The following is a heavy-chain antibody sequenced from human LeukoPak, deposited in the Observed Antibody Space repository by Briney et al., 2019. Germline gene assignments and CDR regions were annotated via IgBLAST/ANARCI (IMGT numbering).Heavy chain of an antibody. D-gene: IGHD2-15*01. CDR3: ARGGLVVVVAATQDLDYYGMDV. CDR1: GGSISSYY. CDR2: VYTSGST. J-gene: IGHJ6*02. V-gene: IGHV4-4*07. Sequence: PSETLSLTCTVSGGSISSYYWRWIRQPAGKGLEWIGRVYTSGSTNYNPSLKSRVTMSVDTSKNQFSLKLSSVTAADTAVYYCARGGLVVVVAATQDLDYYGMDVWGQGTTVTVSS.